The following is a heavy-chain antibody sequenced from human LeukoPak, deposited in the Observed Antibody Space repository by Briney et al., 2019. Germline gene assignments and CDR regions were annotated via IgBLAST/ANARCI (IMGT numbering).Heavy chain of an antibody. CDR1: GGSFSGYY. V-gene: IGHV4-34*01. J-gene: IGHJ4*02. D-gene: IGHD6-19*01. CDR3: ARGGRQWLVIDY. CDR2: INHSGST. Sequence: SETLSLTCAVYGGSFSGYYWSWIRQPTGKGLEWIGEINHSGSTNYNPSLKSRVTISVDTSKNQFSLKLSSVTAADTAVYYCARGGRQWLVIDYWGQGTLVTVSS.